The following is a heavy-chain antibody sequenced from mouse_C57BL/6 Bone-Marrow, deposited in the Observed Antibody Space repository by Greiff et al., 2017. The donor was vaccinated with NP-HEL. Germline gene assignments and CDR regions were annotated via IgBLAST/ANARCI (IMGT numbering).Heavy chain of an antibody. D-gene: IGHD2-3*01. Sequence: VQLQQSGPVLVKPGASVQMSCKASGYTFTDYYMNWVKQSHGKSLEWIGVINPYNGGTSYNQKFKGKATLTVDKSSSTAYMELNSLTSEDSAVYYCAREEYDGYFDYWGQGTTLTVSS. CDR3: AREEYDGYFDY. J-gene: IGHJ2*01. V-gene: IGHV1-19*01. CDR1: GYTFTDYY. CDR2: INPYNGGT.